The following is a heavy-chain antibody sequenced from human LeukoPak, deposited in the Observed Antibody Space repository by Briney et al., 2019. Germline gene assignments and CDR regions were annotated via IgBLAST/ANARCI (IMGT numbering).Heavy chain of an antibody. J-gene: IGHJ4*02. V-gene: IGHV3-74*01. CDR1: GFTFSSYW. D-gene: IGHD3-10*01. CDR3: AKAWDYYGSGRDLGFDY. CDR2: INSDGSST. Sequence: GGSLRLSCAASGFTFSSYWMHWVRQAPGKGLVWVSRINSDGSSTSYADSVKGRFTISRDNAKNTLYLQMNSLRAEDTAVYYCAKAWDYYGSGRDLGFDYWGQGTLVTVSS.